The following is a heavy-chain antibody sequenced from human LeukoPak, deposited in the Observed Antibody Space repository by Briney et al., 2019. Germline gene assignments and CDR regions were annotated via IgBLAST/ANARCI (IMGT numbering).Heavy chain of an antibody. V-gene: IGHV3-74*01. CDR2: MNGDGSST. CDR3: ARSVTDAFDI. Sequence: SGGSLRLSCAASGFTFRSYWMHWVRQDAGKGLVWVSYMNGDGSSTTYADSVKGRFTISRDNAKNTLYLQMNRLKAEDTAVYYCARSVTDAFDIWGQGTMVTVSS. D-gene: IGHD3-3*01. CDR1: GFTFRSYW. J-gene: IGHJ3*02.